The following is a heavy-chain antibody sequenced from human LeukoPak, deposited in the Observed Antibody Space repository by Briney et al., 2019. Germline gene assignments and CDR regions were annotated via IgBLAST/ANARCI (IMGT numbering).Heavy chain of an antibody. J-gene: IGHJ1*01. CDR2: INHSGST. V-gene: IGHV4-34*01. CDR3: ARESGWYLNFQH. CDR1: GGSFSGYY. D-gene: IGHD6-19*01. Sequence: SETLSLTCAVYGGSFSGYYWSWIRQPPGKGLEWIGEINHSGSTNYNPSLKSRVTISVDTSKNQFSLKLSSVTAADTAVYYCARESGWYLNFQHWGQGTLVTVSS.